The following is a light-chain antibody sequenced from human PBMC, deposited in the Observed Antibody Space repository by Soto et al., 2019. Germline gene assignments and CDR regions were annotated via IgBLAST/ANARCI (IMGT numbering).Light chain of an antibody. Sequence: VLTQPPSVSEAPRQRVTISCSGSSSNIGNDAVNWYQQRPGKAPKLLIYYDDLLPSGVSDRFSGSKSGTSASLAISGLQSEDEADYYCAAWDDSLHGWVFGGGTRLTV. J-gene: IGLJ3*02. CDR2: YDD. V-gene: IGLV1-36*01. CDR3: AAWDDSLHGWV. CDR1: SSNIGNDA.